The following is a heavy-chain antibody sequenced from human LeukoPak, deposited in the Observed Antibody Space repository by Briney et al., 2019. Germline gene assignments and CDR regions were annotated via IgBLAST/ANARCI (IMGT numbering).Heavy chain of an antibody. CDR1: GYTFTSYG. Sequence: ASVKVSCKASGYTFTSYGISWVRQAPGQGLEWMGWISAHNGNTNYAQKLQGRVTMTTDTSTSTAYMELRSLRSDDTAVYYCARDRSYCGGDCYSSDDAFDIWGQGTMVTVSS. J-gene: IGHJ3*02. D-gene: IGHD2-21*02. V-gene: IGHV1-18*01. CDR2: ISAHNGNT. CDR3: ARDRSYCGGDCYSSDDAFDI.